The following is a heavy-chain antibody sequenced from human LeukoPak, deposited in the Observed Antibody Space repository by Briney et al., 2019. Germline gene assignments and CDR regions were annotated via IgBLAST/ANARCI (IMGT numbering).Heavy chain of an antibody. CDR3: ARGSYYYYMDV. Sequence: SETLSLTRTVSGGSISSSSYYWGWIRQPPGKGLEWIGSIYYSGSTYYNPSLKSRVTISVDTSKNQFSLKLSSVTAADTAVYYCARGSYYYYMDVWGKGTTVTISS. V-gene: IGHV4-39*07. CDR1: GGSISSSSYY. CDR2: IYYSGST. J-gene: IGHJ6*03.